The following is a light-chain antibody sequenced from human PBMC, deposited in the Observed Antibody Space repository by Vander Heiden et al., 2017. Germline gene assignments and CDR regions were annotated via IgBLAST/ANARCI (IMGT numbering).Light chain of an antibody. J-gene: IGLJ2*01. Sequence: QSALTQPPSASGSPGQPVTISCTGTTSDVGGYDSVSWYQQHPGKAPKLMIYEVNKRPSGVPDRFSGSKSGNTASLTVSGLQAEDEADYYCSSYAGSNNLVFGGGTKLTVL. CDR3: SSYAGSNNLV. V-gene: IGLV2-8*01. CDR2: EVN. CDR1: TSDVGGYDS.